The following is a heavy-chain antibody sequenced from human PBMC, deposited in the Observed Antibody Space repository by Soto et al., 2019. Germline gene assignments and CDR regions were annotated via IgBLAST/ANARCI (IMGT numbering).Heavy chain of an antibody. CDR2: VKREGSGK. D-gene: IGHD3-22*01. J-gene: IGHJ3*01. V-gene: IGHV3-7*05. CDR1: GFTFSNYW. Sequence: EVQLVESGGGLVQPGGSLRLSCVASGFTFSNYWLAWVRQARGKGLEWVAKVKREGSGKNLADSVGGRSTISRDNAENSLYLHMNSLRGEDTAVYYCAKDDNYCDGSVCYDVFDVWGQGTMVAVSS. CDR3: AKDDNYCDGSVCYDVFDV.